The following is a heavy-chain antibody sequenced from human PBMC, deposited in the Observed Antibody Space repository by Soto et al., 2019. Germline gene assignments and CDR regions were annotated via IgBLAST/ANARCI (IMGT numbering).Heavy chain of an antibody. CDR3: AREDIVVVPAAMGPNAFDI. CDR1: GFTFSDYY. CDR2: ISSSSSYT. J-gene: IGHJ3*02. D-gene: IGHD2-2*01. Sequence: QVQLVESGGGLVKPGGSLRLSCAASGFTFSDYYMSWIRQAPGKGLEWVSYISSSSSYTNYADSVKGRFTISRDNAKNSLYLQMNSLRAEDTAVYYCAREDIVVVPAAMGPNAFDIWGQGTMVTVSS. V-gene: IGHV3-11*06.